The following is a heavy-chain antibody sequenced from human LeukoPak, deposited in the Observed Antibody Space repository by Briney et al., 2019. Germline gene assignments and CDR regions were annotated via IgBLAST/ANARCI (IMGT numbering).Heavy chain of an antibody. CDR2: DGSGT. V-gene: IGHV3-74*01. Sequence: GGSLRLSCAVSGFTFSGHWMLWVRQAAGKGLEWVSSDGSGTGYTDSVKGRFTVSRDNARTTLYLQRNSLRAEDTAVYYCARARWYSCDYWGQGTLVTVSS. CDR1: GFTFSGHW. J-gene: IGHJ4*02. D-gene: IGHD5-24*01. CDR3: ARARWYSCDY.